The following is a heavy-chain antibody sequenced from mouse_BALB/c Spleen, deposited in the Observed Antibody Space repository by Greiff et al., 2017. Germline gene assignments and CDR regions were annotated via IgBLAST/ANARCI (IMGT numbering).Heavy chain of an antibody. J-gene: IGHJ3*01. CDR2: ILPGSGST. CDR1: GYTFSSYW. CDR3: ARAPAWFAY. Sequence: QVQLKESGAELMKPGASVKISCKATGYTFSSYWIEWVKQRPGHGLEWIGEILPGSGSTNYNEKFKGKATFTADTSSNTAYMQLSSLTSEDSAVYYCARAPAWFAYWGQGTLVTVSA. V-gene: IGHV1-9*01.